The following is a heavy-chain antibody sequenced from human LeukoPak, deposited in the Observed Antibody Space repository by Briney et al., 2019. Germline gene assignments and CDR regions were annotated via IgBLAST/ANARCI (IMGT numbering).Heavy chain of an antibody. Sequence: GASVKVSCKASGYTFTGYYMHWVRQAPGQGLEWMGWINPNSGGTNYAQKFQGRVTITRDTSISTAYMELSRLRSDDTAVYYCAVYCSGGSCYIPFDYWGQGTLVTVSS. D-gene: IGHD2-15*01. J-gene: IGHJ4*02. CDR1: GYTFTGYY. CDR3: AVYCSGGSCYIPFDY. CDR2: INPNSGGT. V-gene: IGHV1-2*02.